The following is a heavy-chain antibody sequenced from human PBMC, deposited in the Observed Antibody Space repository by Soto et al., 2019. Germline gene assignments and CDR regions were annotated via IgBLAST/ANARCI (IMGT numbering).Heavy chain of an antibody. J-gene: IGHJ5*02. Sequence: QVQLVQSGAEVKKPGASVKVSCKGSGYTFASYDINWVRQVAGQGLEWMGWMNPNTGNTGYAQKFQGRVALTRNTSISTAYMELSSLRSEDTAIYYCARIGYCSGANCYPGGVRAYRWFDPWGQGTLVTVSS. CDR1: GYTFASYD. CDR3: ARIGYCSGANCYPGGVRAYRWFDP. V-gene: IGHV1-8*01. D-gene: IGHD2-15*01. CDR2: MNPNTGNT.